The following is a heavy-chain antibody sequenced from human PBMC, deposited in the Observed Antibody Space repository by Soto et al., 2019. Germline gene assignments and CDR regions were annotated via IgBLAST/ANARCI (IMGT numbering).Heavy chain of an antibody. CDR1: GDSIRNRXXX. V-gene: IGHV4-39*01. CDR2: RYDDAST. J-gene: IGHJ4*02. CDR3: XXXXXXXXXXXYXDF. Sequence: QLQLQESGPGLVKPSETLSLSCSVSGDSIRNRXXXWAXIRQPPGKGLEWIVSRYDDASTFYNPXLXXXXXXXXXXXXXXXXXXXXXXXXXXXXXXXXXXXXXXXXXXXYXDFWGQGTLVTVSS.